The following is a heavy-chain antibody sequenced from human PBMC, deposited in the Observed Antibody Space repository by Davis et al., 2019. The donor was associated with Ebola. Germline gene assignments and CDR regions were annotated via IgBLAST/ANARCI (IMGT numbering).Heavy chain of an antibody. Sequence: ESLKISCAASGFTVSSNYMSWVRQAPGKGLEWIGYSHYSGSTNYNPSLKSRVTISTDTSKNQFSLKLSSVTAADTAVYYCAREAGYWGQGTLVTVSS. V-gene: IGHV4-59*02. J-gene: IGHJ4*02. CDR3: AREAGY. D-gene: IGHD6-19*01. CDR1: GFTVSSNY. CDR2: SHYSGST.